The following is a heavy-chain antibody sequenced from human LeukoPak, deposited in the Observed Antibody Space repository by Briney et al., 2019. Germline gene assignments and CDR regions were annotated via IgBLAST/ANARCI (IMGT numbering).Heavy chain of an antibody. D-gene: IGHD3-3*01. Sequence: SETLSLTCAVYGGSFSGYYWSWTRQPPGKGLEWIGEIDHSGSTNYNPSLKSRVTISVDTSKNQFSLKLSSVTAADTAVYYCARGGYYDFWSGYKELDYWGQGTLVTVSS. CDR2: IDHSGST. J-gene: IGHJ4*02. V-gene: IGHV4-34*01. CDR1: GGSFSGYY. CDR3: ARGGYYDFWSGYKELDY.